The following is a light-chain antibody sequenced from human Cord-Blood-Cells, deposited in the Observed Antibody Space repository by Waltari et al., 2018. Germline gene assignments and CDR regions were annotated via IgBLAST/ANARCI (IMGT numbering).Light chain of an antibody. J-gene: IGKJ3*01. V-gene: IGKV3-11*01. CDR1: QSLSSY. CDR2: DAS. Sequence: EIVLTQSPATLSLSPAERATLSCRASQSLSSYLAWYQQKPGQAPRLLIYDASNRATGISARFSGSGSGTDFTLTISSLEPEDFAVYCCQQRSNWPPIFSFGPGTKVDIK. CDR3: QQRSNWPPIFS.